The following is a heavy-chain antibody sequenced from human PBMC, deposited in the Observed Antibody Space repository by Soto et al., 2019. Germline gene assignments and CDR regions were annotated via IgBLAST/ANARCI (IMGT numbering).Heavy chain of an antibody. Sequence: SETLSLTCTVSGGSIGSYYWSWIRQPAGKGLEWIGHIYNRENTNYNPSLKSRVTLSVDTSRNQVSLKLSSVTAAVTAVYYCARWRTYYHDSSGYYLFDYWGQGTLVTVSS. J-gene: IGHJ4*02. D-gene: IGHD3-22*01. CDR1: GGSIGSYY. V-gene: IGHV4-4*07. CDR3: ARWRTYYHDSSGYYLFDY. CDR2: IYNRENT.